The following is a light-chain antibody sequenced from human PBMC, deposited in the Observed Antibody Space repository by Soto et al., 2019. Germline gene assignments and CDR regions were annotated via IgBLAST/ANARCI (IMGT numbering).Light chain of an antibody. J-gene: IGLJ2*01. CDR2: DVN. CDR1: SSDLGGYHY. CDR3: CSYAGSYTLV. V-gene: IGLV2-11*01. Sequence: QSALTQPRSVSGSPGQSVTLSCTGTSSDLGGYHYVSWYQHHPGKAPKIIIYDVNKRPSGVPDRFSGSKSGNTASLTISGLQTEDEADYYCCSYAGSYTLVFGGGTKLTVL.